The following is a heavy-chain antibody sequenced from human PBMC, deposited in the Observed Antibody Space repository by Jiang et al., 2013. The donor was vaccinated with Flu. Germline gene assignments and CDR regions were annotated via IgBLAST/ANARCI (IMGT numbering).Heavy chain of an antibody. CDR3: AIITVAGGVDY. J-gene: IGHJ4*02. CDR2: IIPILGIA. V-gene: IGHV1-69*04. Sequence: GAEVKKPGSSVKVSCKASGGTFSSYAISWVRQAPGQGLEWMGRIIPILGIANYAQKLQGRVTMTTDTSTNTAYMELRSLRSDDTAVYYCAIITVAGGVDYWGQGTLVTVSS. D-gene: IGHD4-23*01. CDR1: GGTFSSYA.